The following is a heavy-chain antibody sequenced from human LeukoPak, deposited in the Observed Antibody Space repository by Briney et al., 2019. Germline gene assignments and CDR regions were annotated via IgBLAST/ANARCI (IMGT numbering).Heavy chain of an antibody. Sequence: GGSLRLSCAASGFTFSSYWMHWVRQAPGKGLVWVSRINSDGSSTSYADSVKGRFTISRDNAKNTLYLQMNSLRAEDTAVYYCARDTPTPNYYYYYMDVWGKGTTVTISS. CDR1: GFTFSSYW. V-gene: IGHV3-74*01. CDR2: INSDGSST. CDR3: ARDTPTPNYYYYYMDV. J-gene: IGHJ6*03.